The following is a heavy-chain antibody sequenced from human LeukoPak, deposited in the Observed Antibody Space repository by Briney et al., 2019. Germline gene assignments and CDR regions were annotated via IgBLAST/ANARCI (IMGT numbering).Heavy chain of an antibody. CDR3: AKDTSIGRYCTDGVCSPFDY. CDR1: GFTFSSYA. D-gene: IGHD2-8*01. CDR2: ISGSGGST. Sequence: GGSLRLSCAASGFTFSSYAMSWVRQAPGKGLEWVSAISGSGGSTYDADSVKGRFTISRDNSKNTLYLQMNSLRAEDTAVYYCAKDTSIGRYCTDGVCSPFDYWGQGTLVTVSS. J-gene: IGHJ4*02. V-gene: IGHV3-23*01.